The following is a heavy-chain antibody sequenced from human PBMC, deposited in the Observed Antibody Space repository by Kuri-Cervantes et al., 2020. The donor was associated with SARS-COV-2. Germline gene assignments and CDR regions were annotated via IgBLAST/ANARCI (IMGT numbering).Heavy chain of an antibody. D-gene: IGHD2-2*01. CDR2: IYYSGST. J-gene: IGHJ4*02. Sequence: GSLRLSCTAPGGPISSYYWSWIPQPPGKGLEWIGYIYYSGSTNYTPSLKGRVTISVDTSKNQFSLKLCSVTAADTAVYYCARRSGYCSSTSCYFFDYWGQGTLVTVSS. V-gene: IGHV4-59*12. CDR1: GGPISSYY. CDR3: ARRSGYCSSTSCYFFDY.